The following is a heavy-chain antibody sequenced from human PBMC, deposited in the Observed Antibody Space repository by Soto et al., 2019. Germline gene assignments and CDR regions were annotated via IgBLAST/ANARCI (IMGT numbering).Heavy chain of an antibody. CDR1: GYTFTSHG. CDR3: ARVTYDSSGYSFDS. D-gene: IGHD3-22*01. Sequence: QAHLVQSGGEVRKPGASMKVSCKTSGYTFTSHGISWVRQAPGQGLEWVGWISAYNGEPRSTQKVQGRGTMSTDTYSSTAYLELRRLGSDGTATYYCARVTYDSSGYSFDSWGQGTLVTVSS. J-gene: IGHJ4*02. CDR2: ISAYNGEP. V-gene: IGHV1-18*01.